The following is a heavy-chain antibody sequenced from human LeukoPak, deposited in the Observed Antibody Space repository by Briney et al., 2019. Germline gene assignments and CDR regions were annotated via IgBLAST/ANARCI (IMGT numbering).Heavy chain of an antibody. CDR1: GFSFSNYA. CDR2: ISSSSSYI. Sequence: PGGSLRLSCAASGFSFSNYAMNWVRQAPGKGLEWVSSISSSSSYIYYADSVKGRFTISRDNAKNSLFREMNSLRDEDTAVYYCAREISGILGFDYWGRGTLVTVSS. J-gene: IGHJ4*02. D-gene: IGHD6-13*01. V-gene: IGHV3-21*01. CDR3: AREISGILGFDY.